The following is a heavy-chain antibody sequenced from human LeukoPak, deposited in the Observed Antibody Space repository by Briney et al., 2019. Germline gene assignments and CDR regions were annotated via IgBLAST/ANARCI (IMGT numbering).Heavy chain of an antibody. CDR1: GFAFIGYA. CDR2: IRNSGSTT. CDR3: AKLQIVTVAGIDY. J-gene: IGHJ4*02. V-gene: IGHV3-23*01. D-gene: IGHD6-19*01. Sequence: GGSLDLSCAASGFAFIGYAMSWVRQAPGKGLEWVSTIRNSGSTTYYADSVEGRFTISRDNSKNTLYLQVSSLRAEDTAVYYCAKLQIVTVAGIDYWGQGTLVTLPS.